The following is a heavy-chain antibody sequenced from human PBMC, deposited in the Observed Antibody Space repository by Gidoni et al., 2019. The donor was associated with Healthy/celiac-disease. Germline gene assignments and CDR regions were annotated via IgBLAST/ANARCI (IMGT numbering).Heavy chain of an antibody. CDR1: GFTFSSYA. J-gene: IGHJ4*02. D-gene: IGHD6-19*01. CDR3: AKGGQRRAVAGNYFDY. V-gene: IGHV3-23*01. Sequence: EVQLLESGGGLVQPGGSLRLSCAASGFTFSSYAMSWVRQAPGKGLAWVSAISGSGGSTYYADSVKGRFTISRDNSKNTLYLQMNSLRAEDTAGYYCAKGGQRRAVAGNYFDYWGQGTLVTVSS. CDR2: ISGSGGST.